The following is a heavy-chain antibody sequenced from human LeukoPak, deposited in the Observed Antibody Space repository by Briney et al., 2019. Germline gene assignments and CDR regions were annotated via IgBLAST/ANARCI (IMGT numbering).Heavy chain of an antibody. Sequence: PGASVKVSCKASGYTFTGYYMHWVRQAPGQGLEWMGWINPNSGGTNYAQKFQGRVTMTRDTSISTAYMELSRLRSDDTAVYYCASLYCSGGSCYSPPNDAFDIWGQGTMVTVSS. V-gene: IGHV1-2*02. J-gene: IGHJ3*02. CDR1: GYTFTGYY. CDR3: ASLYCSGGSCYSPPNDAFDI. CDR2: INPNSGGT. D-gene: IGHD2-15*01.